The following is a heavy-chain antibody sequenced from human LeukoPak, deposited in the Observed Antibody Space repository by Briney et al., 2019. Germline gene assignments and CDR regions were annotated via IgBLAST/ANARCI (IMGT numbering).Heavy chain of an antibody. J-gene: IGHJ4*02. V-gene: IGHV1-46*03. CDR2: INPSGGST. CDR3: ARAVATPLYFDY. D-gene: IGHD5-12*01. Sequence: GASVKVSCKASGYTFTSYYMHWVRQAPGQGLEWLGIINPSGGSTSYAQKFQGRVTMTRDTSTSTVYMELSSLRSEDTAVYYCARAVATPLYFDYWGQGTLVTVSS. CDR1: GYTFTSYY.